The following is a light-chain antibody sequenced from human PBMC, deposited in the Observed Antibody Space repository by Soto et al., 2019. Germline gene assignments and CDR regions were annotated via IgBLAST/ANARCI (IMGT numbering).Light chain of an antibody. V-gene: IGKV3-15*01. J-gene: IGKJ1*01. CDR2: GAS. Sequence: EIVMTQSPDTLPVSQGERATLTCRASHIVSSNLAWYQHKAGQAPRLLIYGASTRATGIPARFSGSGSGTEFSLTISSLQSEDFAVYYCQQYGSSGTFGQGTKVDIK. CDR1: HIVSSN. CDR3: QQYGSSGT.